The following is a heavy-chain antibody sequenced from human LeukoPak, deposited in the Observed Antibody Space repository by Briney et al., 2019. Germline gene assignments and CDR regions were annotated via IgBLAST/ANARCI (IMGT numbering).Heavy chain of an antibody. D-gene: IGHD3-16*01. V-gene: IGHV1-3*01. Sequence: ASVKVSCAASGYTFSRYGMHWVRQAPGQRLEWMGWINAGNENTKYSQKFQGRVSITRDTSASTAYMELSSLTSEDTAVYYCARDLYGDYFDYWGQGTLVTVSS. CDR3: ARDLYGDYFDY. J-gene: IGHJ4*02. CDR2: INAGNENT. CDR1: GYTFSRYG.